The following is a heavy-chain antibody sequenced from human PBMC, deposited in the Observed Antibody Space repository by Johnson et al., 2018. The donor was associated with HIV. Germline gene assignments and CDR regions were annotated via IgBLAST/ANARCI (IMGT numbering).Heavy chain of an antibody. CDR2: INNDGSII. J-gene: IGHJ3*02. CDR3: ARRVAYCGGDCYSVFDI. V-gene: IGHV3-74*02. CDR1: GFNFSSHW. D-gene: IGHD2-21*02. Sequence: VQLVESGGASVQPGGSLRLSCAASGFNFSSHWMHWVRQVPGTGLVWVSRINNDGSIISYADSVKGRFTISRDNAKNSLYLQMNSLRAEDTAVYYCARRVAYCGGDCYSVFDIWGQGTMVTVSS.